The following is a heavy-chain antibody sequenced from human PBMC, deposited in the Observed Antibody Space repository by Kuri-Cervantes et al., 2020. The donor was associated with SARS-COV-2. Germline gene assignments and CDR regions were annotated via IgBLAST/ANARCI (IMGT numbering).Heavy chain of an antibody. D-gene: IGHD3-3*01. Sequence: SVKVSCKASGGTFSSYAISWVRQAPGQGLEWMGGIIPIFGTANYAQKFQGRVTITTDESTSTAYMELSSLRSEDTAVYYCARDRLPITIFGVVINFQHWGQGTLVT. CDR1: GGTFSSYA. CDR3: ARDRLPITIFGVVINFQH. J-gene: IGHJ1*01. CDR2: IIPIFGTA. V-gene: IGHV1-69*05.